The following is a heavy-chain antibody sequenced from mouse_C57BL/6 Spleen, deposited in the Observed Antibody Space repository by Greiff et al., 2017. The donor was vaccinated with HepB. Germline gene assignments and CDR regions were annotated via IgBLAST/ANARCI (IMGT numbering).Heavy chain of an antibody. CDR1: GYTFTDYE. CDR3: TRWELGREDY. V-gene: IGHV1-15*01. Sequence: QVQLKQSGAELVRPGASVTLSCKASGYTFTDYEMHWVKQTPVHGLEWIGAIDPETGGTAYNQKFKGKAILTADKSSSTAYMELRSLTSEDSAVYYCTRWELGREDYWGQGTTLTVSS. D-gene: IGHD4-1*01. CDR2: IDPETGGT. J-gene: IGHJ2*01.